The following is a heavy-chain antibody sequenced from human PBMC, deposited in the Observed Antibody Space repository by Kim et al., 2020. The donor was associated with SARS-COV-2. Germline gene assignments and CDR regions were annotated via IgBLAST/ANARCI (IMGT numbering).Heavy chain of an antibody. D-gene: IGHD1-26*01. V-gene: IGHV4-59*08. CDR1: GGSISSYY. CDR3: ARRRDELSGLLRSGYYMDV. CDR2: IYYSGST. J-gene: IGHJ6*03. Sequence: SETLSLTCTVSGGSISSYYWSWIRQPPGKGLEWIGYIYYSGSTNYNPSLKSRVTISVDTSKNQFSLKLSSVTAADTAVYYCARRRDELSGLLRSGYYMDV.